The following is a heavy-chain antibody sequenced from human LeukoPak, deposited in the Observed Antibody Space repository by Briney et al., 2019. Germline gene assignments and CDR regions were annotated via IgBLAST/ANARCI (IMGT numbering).Heavy chain of an antibody. CDR2: ISNDGTTK. D-gene: IGHD2-15*01. Sequence: GRSLRLSCAASGFTFSSHVFYWVRQAPGKGLEWVAFISNDGTTKYYADSVKGRFTISRDNSKNTLYLQMNSLRAEDTAVYYCAKGTYCSGGSCYPSVYYYYYMDVWGKGTTVTVSS. V-gene: IGHV3-30*04. CDR3: AKGTYCSGGSCYPSVYYYYYMDV. CDR1: GFTFSSHV. J-gene: IGHJ6*03.